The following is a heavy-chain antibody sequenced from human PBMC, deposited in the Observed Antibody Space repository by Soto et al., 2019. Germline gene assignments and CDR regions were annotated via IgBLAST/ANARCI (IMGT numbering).Heavy chain of an antibody. Sequence: SETLSLTCTVSGGSISSYYWSWIRQPAGKGLEWIGRIYTSGSTNYNPSLKSRVTMSVDTSKNQFSLKLSSVTAADTAVYYCARDQVSSSIQVEFDPWGQGTLGTVSS. J-gene: IGHJ5*02. CDR1: GGSISSYY. CDR2: IYTSGST. D-gene: IGHD6-13*01. V-gene: IGHV4-4*07. CDR3: ARDQVSSSIQVEFDP.